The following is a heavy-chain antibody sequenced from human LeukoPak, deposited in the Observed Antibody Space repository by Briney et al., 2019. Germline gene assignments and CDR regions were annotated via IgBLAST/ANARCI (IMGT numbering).Heavy chain of an antibody. CDR1: GGSISSSSYY. CDR3: ARVGYDSSDDFYYFDY. V-gene: IGHV4-39*01. D-gene: IGHD3-22*01. Sequence: KTSETLSLTCTVSGGSISSSSYYWGWIRQPPGKGLEWIGSIYYSGSTYYNPSLKSRVTISVDTSKNQFSLKLSSVTAADTAVYYCARVGYDSSDDFYYFDYWGQGTLVTVSS. CDR2: IYYSGST. J-gene: IGHJ4*02.